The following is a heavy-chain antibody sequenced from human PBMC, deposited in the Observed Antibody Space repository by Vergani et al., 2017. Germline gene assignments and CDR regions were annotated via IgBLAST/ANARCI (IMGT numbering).Heavy chain of an antibody. CDR2: ISSNGGST. J-gene: IGHJ6*02. CDR1: GFTFSSYA. D-gene: IGHD2-2*01. Sequence: EVQLVESGGGLVQPGGSLRLSCSASGFTFSSYAMHWVRQAPGKGLEYVSAISSNGGSTYYADSVKGRFTISRDNSKNTLYLQMSSLRAEDTAVYYCVKDDLLKYCSSTSCYNYYYYYGMDVWGQGTTVTVSS. V-gene: IGHV3-64D*06. CDR3: VKDDLLKYCSSTSCYNYYYYYGMDV.